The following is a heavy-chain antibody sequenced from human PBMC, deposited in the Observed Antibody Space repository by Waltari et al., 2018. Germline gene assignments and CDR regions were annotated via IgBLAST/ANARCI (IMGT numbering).Heavy chain of an antibody. CDR2: SYNGGST. CDR3: ARFGTDSSEWDY. CDR1: GYSISSGYY. Sequence: QVQMQESGPGLGKPSETLSLTCAVSGYSISSGYYWGWIGQPQGKGRGGCGSSYNGGSTYYNPSLKSRVTISVDTSKTQFSLKLSSLTAADTAVYSCARFGTDSSEWDYWGQGTLVTVSS. V-gene: IGHV4-38-2*01. D-gene: IGHD4-4*01. J-gene: IGHJ4*02.